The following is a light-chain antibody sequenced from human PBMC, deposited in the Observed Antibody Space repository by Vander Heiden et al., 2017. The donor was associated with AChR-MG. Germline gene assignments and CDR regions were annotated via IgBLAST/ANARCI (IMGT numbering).Light chain of an antibody. V-gene: IGLV2-8*01. CDR3: SSYAGSNNLV. Sequence: QSALTQPPSASGSPGQSVTISCTGPSSDVGGYNYVSRYQQHPGKAPKLMIYKVSKRPSGVPDRFSGSKSGNTASLTVSGLQAEDEADYYCSSYAGSNNLVFGGGTKLTVL. J-gene: IGLJ2*01. CDR2: KVS. CDR1: SSDVGGYNY.